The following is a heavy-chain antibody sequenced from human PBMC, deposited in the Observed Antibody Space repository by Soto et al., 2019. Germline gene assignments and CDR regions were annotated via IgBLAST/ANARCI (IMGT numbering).Heavy chain of an antibody. Sequence: RSSGAGCGCTFSSYALHWVRQAPGKWLEWVAVISYDGSNEYYADSVKGRFTISRDNSKNTLYLQVNSLRAEDTAIYYCTRETMTIRLYFDYWGQGALVTVSS. V-gene: IGHV3-30-3*01. J-gene: IGHJ4*02. D-gene: IGHD6-19*01. CDR3: TRETMTIRLYFDY. CDR1: GCTFSSYA. CDR2: ISYDGSNE.